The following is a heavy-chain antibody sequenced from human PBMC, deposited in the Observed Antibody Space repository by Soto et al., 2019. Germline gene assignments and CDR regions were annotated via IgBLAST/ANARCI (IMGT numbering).Heavy chain of an antibody. CDR1: GGSISGGGYY. CDR2: IYYSGST. J-gene: IGHJ3*02. D-gene: IGHD1-26*01. Sequence: QVQLQESGPGLVKPSQTLSLTCTVSGGSISGGGYYWSWIRQHPGKGLEWIGYIYYSGSTYNSPSLKSRLTISVDASKNTFSLKLDSVTAADTAVYNCARGGRRSGWDFDIWGPGTLVTVSS. CDR3: ARGGRRSGWDFDI. V-gene: IGHV4-31*03.